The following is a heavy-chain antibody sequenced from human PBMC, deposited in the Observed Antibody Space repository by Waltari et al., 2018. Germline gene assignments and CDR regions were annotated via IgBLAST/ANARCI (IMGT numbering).Heavy chain of an antibody. CDR2: IKEDGSEK. D-gene: IGHD6-6*01. Sequence: EVQLVESGGGLVQPGGSLRLSCAASGFDSRRYWMGWVRQAPGKGLEWVANIKEDGSEKSYVDSVKGRFTISRDNAKNSLSLQMNSLRAEDTAVYYCARISSTATRDSWGRGTLVTVSS. CDR3: ARISSTATRDS. CDR1: GFDSRRYW. V-gene: IGHV3-7*01. J-gene: IGHJ4*02.